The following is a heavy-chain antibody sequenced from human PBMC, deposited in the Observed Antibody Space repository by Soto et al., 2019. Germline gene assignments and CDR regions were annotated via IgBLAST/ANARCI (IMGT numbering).Heavy chain of an antibody. CDR2: IMPIFRTA. J-gene: IGHJ6*02. D-gene: IGHD3-3*02. CDR3: ARDQDRPQLGGNYYYIMDV. Sequence: QVQVEQSGAEVKKPGSSVKVSCKASGGTFSTAAISWVRQAPGQGLEWMGGIMPIFRTADYAQKFQGRVTITPDESTSTAYLELRSLSSEDTAIYYCARDQDRPQLGGNYYYIMDVWGQGTTVTVSS. V-gene: IGHV1-69*05. CDR1: GGTFSTAA.